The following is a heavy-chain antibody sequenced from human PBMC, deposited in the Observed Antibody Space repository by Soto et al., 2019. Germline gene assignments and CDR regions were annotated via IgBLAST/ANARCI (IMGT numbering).Heavy chain of an antibody. D-gene: IGHD1-26*01. J-gene: IGHJ4*02. V-gene: IGHV3-15*01. Sequence: EVQLVESGGGLVEPGGSIRLSCVASGFTFTKAYMTWVRQAPGKGLEWVGRIKGSHAGGTTDYATSVKGRFTISRDDSKNTLYLQMTSLETEVTSVYYCATVGGYPGSNFYGAYWGQGTLVTVSS. CDR3: ATVGGYPGSNFYGAY. CDR2: IKGSHAGGTT. CDR1: GFTFTKAY.